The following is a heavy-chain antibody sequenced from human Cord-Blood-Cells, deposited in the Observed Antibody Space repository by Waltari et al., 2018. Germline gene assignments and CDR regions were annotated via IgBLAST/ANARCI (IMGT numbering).Heavy chain of an antibody. CDR1: GFTFSSYA. V-gene: IGHV3-23*04. D-gene: IGHD3-9*01. CDR2: RSGSGGST. J-gene: IGHJ5*02. CDR3: AKDPDYDILTGYYWFDP. Sequence: EVQLVESGGGLVQPGGSLRLSCAASGFTFSSYALSWVRQAPGKGLGWVSARSGSGGSTYYADSVKGRFTISRDNSKNTLYLQMNSLRAEDTAVYYCAKDPDYDILTGYYWFDPWGQGTLVTVSS.